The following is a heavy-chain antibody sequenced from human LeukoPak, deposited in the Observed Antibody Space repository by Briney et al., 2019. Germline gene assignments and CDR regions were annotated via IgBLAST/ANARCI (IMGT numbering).Heavy chain of an antibody. CDR3: ARDPTVGFPDYFDY. Sequence: GGSLRLSCAASGFTFSGHAMHWVRQTPGKGLEWVAVIGHDAVNKFCADTVKGRFTISRDNSMNTLFLQMDSLTTEDTAAYYCARDPTVGFPDYFDYWGQGTLVSVSS. CDR1: GFTFSGHA. CDR2: IGHDAVNK. J-gene: IGHJ4*02. V-gene: IGHV3-30*04. D-gene: IGHD1-26*01.